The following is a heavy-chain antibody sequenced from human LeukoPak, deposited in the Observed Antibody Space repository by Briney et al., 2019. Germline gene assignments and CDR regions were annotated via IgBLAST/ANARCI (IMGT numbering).Heavy chain of an antibody. D-gene: IGHD3-10*01. CDR3: ARGTYGSGSPAAHYFDY. J-gene: IGHJ4*02. CDR1: GGPISSYY. Sequence: PSETLSLTCTVSGGPISSYYWSWIRQPPGKGLEWIGYIYYSGSTNYNPSLKSRVTISVDRSKNQFSLKLSSVTAADTAVYYCARGTYGSGSPAAHYFDYWGQGTLVTVSS. V-gene: IGHV4-59*12. CDR2: IYYSGST.